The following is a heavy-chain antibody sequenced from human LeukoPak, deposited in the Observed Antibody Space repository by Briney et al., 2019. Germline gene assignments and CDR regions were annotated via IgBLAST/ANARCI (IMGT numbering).Heavy chain of an antibody. D-gene: IGHD1-26*01. CDR1: GFTFSTHG. Sequence: PGGSLRLSCAASGFTFSTHGMNWVRQGPGKGLEWVSGITGSGGSTYYADSVKGRFTISRDNSKNTLYLQMNSLRGEDTAVYYCAKRQAGATGYDAFDIWGQGTMVTVSS. CDR2: ITGSGGST. V-gene: IGHV3-23*01. J-gene: IGHJ3*02. CDR3: AKRQAGATGYDAFDI.